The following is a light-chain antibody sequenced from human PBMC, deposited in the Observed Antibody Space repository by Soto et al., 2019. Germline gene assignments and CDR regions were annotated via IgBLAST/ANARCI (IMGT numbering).Light chain of an antibody. V-gene: IGKV4-1*01. Sequence: DIVMTQSPDSLAVSLGARATIDCKSSQSVLYSSNNKNYLAWYQQKPGQPPKLLIYWASTRESGVPDRFSSSGSGTDFTLTISSLEPEDFAVYYCLQRSNWPSWTFGQGTKVDIK. CDR3: LQRSNWPSWT. CDR1: QSVLYSSNNKNY. J-gene: IGKJ1*01. CDR2: WAS.